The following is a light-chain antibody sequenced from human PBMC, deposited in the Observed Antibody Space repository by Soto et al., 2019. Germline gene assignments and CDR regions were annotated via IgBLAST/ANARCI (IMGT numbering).Light chain of an antibody. CDR2: DVS. V-gene: IGLV2-14*03. Sequence: QSVLTQPASVSGSPGQSITISCTGTSSDVGGSNYVSWYQQHPGKAPKLIIFDVSHRPSGFSNRFSGSKSGNTASLTISGLQAEDEADYYCTSYTSSSTYVFGTGTKVPVL. J-gene: IGLJ1*01. CDR3: TSYTSSSTYV. CDR1: SSDVGGSNY.